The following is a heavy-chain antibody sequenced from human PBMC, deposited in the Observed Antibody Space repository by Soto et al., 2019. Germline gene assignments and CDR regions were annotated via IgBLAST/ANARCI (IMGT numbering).Heavy chain of an antibody. CDR2: IYYSGST. CDR3: ARANYGDYVGY. D-gene: IGHD4-17*01. V-gene: IGHV4-61*01. Sequence: QVQLQESGPGLVKPSETLSLTCTVSGGSVSSGSYYWSWIRQPPGKGLEWIVYIYYSGSTNYNPSLKSRVTISVDTSKNQFSLKLSSVTAADTAVYYCARANYGDYVGYWGQGTLVTVSS. J-gene: IGHJ4*02. CDR1: GGSVSSGSYY.